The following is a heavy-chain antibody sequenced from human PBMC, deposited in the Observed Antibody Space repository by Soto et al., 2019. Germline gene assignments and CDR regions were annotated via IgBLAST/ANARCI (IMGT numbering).Heavy chain of an antibody. Sequence: PSETLSLTCTVSGASISTTNYYWGWVRQPPGKGLDWIGNIYYGGTTYYNPSLKSRVTISVHTSKNHFSLTVNYVTAADTAVYYCATFVVPASRHTGFDFWGPGTLVTVSS. CDR3: ATFVVPASRHTGFDF. CDR2: IYYGGTT. D-gene: IGHD2-21*02. V-gene: IGHV4-39*02. J-gene: IGHJ4*01. CDR1: GASISTTNYY.